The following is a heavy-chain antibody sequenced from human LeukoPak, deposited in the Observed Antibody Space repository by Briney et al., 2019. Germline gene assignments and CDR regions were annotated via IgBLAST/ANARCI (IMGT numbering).Heavy chain of an antibody. D-gene: IGHD5-24*01. Sequence: SETLSLTCTVSGHSISDGNYWGWIQQPPGKGLEWIGSIFHTGSTYDNPSLKSRVTTSVDTSKNQFSLSLNSVTAADTAVYYCARRRDGYNFGSFYFDYWGQGILVTVSS. V-gene: IGHV4-38-2*02. CDR1: GHSISDGNY. CDR3: ARRRDGYNFGSFYFDY. CDR2: IFHTGST. J-gene: IGHJ4*02.